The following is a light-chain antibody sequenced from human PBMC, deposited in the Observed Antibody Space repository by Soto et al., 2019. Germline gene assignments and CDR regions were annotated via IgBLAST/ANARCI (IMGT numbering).Light chain of an antibody. Sequence: DIQMTQSPSTLSASVGDRVTITSRASQSISSSLAWYQQKPGKAPNLLIYKASSLESGVPSRFSGSGSGTEFTLTISSLQPDDFATYYCQQYDSYWTFGQGTKVEIK. CDR1: QSISSS. CDR2: KAS. J-gene: IGKJ1*01. CDR3: QQYDSYWT. V-gene: IGKV1-5*03.